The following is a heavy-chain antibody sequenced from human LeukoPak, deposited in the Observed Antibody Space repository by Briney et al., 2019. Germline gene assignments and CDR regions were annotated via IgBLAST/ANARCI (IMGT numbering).Heavy chain of an antibody. D-gene: IGHD3-10*01. V-gene: IGHV3-9*01. Sequence: QSGGSLRLSCVASGFTFYDYAMHWVRQAPGKGLEWVSGISWNSGSIGYADSVKGRFTISRDNAKNSLYLQMNSLRAEDTALYYCAKSIEGSGSYYNSYFDYWGQGTLVTVSS. CDR1: GFTFYDYA. CDR3: AKSIEGSGSYYNSYFDY. CDR2: ISWNSGSI. J-gene: IGHJ4*02.